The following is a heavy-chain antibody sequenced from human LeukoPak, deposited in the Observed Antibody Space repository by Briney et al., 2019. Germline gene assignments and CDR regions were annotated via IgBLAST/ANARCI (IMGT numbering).Heavy chain of an antibody. J-gene: IGHJ4*02. Sequence: GASVKVSCKASGYTSTGYYMHWVRQAPGQGLEWMGWINPNSGGTNYAQKFQGRVTMTRDTSISTAYMELSRLTSDDTAVFYCARRYYDALTGYYPFDHWGQGTLVTVSS. CDR1: GYTSTGYY. V-gene: IGHV1-2*02. CDR2: INPNSGGT. CDR3: ARRYYDALTGYYPFDH. D-gene: IGHD3-9*01.